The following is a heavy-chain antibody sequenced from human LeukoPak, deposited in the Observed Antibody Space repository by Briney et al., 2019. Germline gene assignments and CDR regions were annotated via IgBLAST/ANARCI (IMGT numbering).Heavy chain of an antibody. J-gene: IGHJ3*02. CDR1: GFTFSNYG. CDR3: AREVLPHWELLPRAFDI. D-gene: IGHD1-26*01. CDR2: ISYDGTNK. Sequence: QPGRSLRLSCAGSGFTFSNYGMHWVRQAPGKGPEWVAVISYDGTNKYYADSVKGRFTISRDNSKNTLYLQMISLRAEDTAVYYCAREVLPHWELLPRAFDIWGQGTMVTVSS. V-gene: IGHV3-30*03.